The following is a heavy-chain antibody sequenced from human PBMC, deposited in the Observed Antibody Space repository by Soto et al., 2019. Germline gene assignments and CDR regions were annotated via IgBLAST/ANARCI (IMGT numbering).Heavy chain of an antibody. CDR2: IRNDGSDT. CDR3: VRGLATVRTTVFDY. J-gene: IGHJ4*02. CDR1: GFTFSSFW. D-gene: IGHD4-17*01. V-gene: IGHV3-74*01. Sequence: EVQLVESGGGLVEPGGSLRLSCAASGFTFSSFWMHWVRHAPGKGLVWVARIRNDGSDTTSADSVEGRFTISRDNAKNTVFLQMDSLRAEDTAVYYCVRGLATVRTTVFDYWGQGTLVTVS.